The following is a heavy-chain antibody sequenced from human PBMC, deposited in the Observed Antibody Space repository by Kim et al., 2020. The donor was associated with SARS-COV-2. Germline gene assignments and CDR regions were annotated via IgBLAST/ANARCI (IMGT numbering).Heavy chain of an antibody. Sequence: ASVKVSCKASGYTFTSYAMHWVRQAPGQRLEWMGWINAGNGNTKYSQKFQGRVTITRDTSASTAYMELSSLRSEDTAVYYCARGEYFDWLFHYYYYGMDVWGQGTTVTVSS. CDR3: ARGEYFDWLFHYYYYGMDV. V-gene: IGHV1-3*01. J-gene: IGHJ6*02. CDR2: INAGNGNT. D-gene: IGHD3-9*01. CDR1: GYTFTSYA.